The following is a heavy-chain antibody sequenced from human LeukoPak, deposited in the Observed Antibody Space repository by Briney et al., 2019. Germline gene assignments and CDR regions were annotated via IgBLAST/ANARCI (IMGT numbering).Heavy chain of an antibody. CDR1: GFTFDDYV. V-gene: IGHV3-74*01. Sequence: PGGSLRLSCTASGFTFDDYVMHWVRQAPGKGLVWVSRINSDGSSTRYADSVKGRFTISRDNAKNTLYLQMNSLRAEDTAVYYCARDRSGWYYFDYWGQGTLVTVSS. CDR3: ARDRSGWYYFDY. J-gene: IGHJ4*02. CDR2: INSDGSST. D-gene: IGHD6-19*01.